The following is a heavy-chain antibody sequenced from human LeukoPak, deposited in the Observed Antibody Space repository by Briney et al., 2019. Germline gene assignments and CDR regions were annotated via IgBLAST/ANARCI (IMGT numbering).Heavy chain of an antibody. J-gene: IGHJ4*02. Sequence: SETLSLTCAVYGGSFSGYYWSWIRQPPGKGLEWIGEINHSGSTNYNPSLKSRVTISVDTSKNQFSLKLSSVTAADTAVYYCARLRCWYRGYFDYWGQGTLVTVSS. V-gene: IGHV4-34*01. CDR2: INHSGST. CDR3: ARLRCWYRGYFDY. CDR1: GGSFSGYY. D-gene: IGHD6-13*01.